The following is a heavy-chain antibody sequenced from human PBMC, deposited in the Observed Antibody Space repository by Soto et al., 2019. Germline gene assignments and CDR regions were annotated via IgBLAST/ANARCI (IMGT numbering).Heavy chain of an antibody. Sequence: QVQLVQSGAEVKKPGSSVKVSCKASGGTFSSYTISWVRQAPGQGLEWRGRIIPILGIANYAQKFQGRVTITADKSTSTAYRELSRLISADTAVYYCAREGASSGYDAFDIGGQGTMVTVSS. V-gene: IGHV1-69*08. CDR1: GGTFSSYT. J-gene: IGHJ3*02. CDR2: IIPILGIA. CDR3: AREGASSGYDAFDI. D-gene: IGHD1-26*01.